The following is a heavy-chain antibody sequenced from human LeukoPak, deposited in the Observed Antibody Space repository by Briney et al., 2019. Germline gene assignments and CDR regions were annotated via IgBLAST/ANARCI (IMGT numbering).Heavy chain of an antibody. V-gene: IGHV3-11*01. D-gene: IGHD2-15*01. CDR3: AKDIAHCSGGSCYYGMDV. J-gene: IGHJ6*02. CDR2: INSGDSTV. CDR1: GFTFSDYY. Sequence: GGSLRLSCAASGFTFSDYYMSWIRQAPGKGLEWVSYINSGDSTVYYADSVKGRFTISRDNAKNSLYLQMSSLRAEDTALYYCAKDIAHCSGGSCYYGMDVWGQGTTVTVSS.